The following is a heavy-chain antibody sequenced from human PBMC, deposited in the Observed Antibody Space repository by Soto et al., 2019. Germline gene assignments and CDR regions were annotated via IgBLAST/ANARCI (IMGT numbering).Heavy chain of an antibody. D-gene: IGHD3-16*01. J-gene: IGHJ5*02. CDR1: GGSFSGYY. V-gene: IGHV4-34*01. CDR3: ARDDYKDGGNQWFDP. CDR2: INHSGST. Sequence: QVQLQQWGAGLLKPSETLSLTCAVYGGSFSGYYWSWIRQPPGKGLEWIGEINHSGSTNYNPSLKSRVTISVDMSKNQFSLKLSSVTAADTAVYYCARDDYKDGGNQWFDPWGQGTLVTVSS.